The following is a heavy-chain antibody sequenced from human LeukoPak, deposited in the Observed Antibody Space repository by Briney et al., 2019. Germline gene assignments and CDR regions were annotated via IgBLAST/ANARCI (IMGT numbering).Heavy chain of an antibody. CDR1: GFTFSGYG. J-gene: IGHJ4*02. CDR3: AKGGYCSSTSCLIGGY. D-gene: IGHD2-2*01. V-gene: IGHV3-30*18. CDR2: ISYDGSNK. Sequence: GGSLRLSCAASGFTFSGYGMHWVRQAPGKGLEGVAVISYDGSNKYYADSVKDRFTISRDNSKNTLYLQMNNLRAEDTAMYYCAKGGYCSSTSCLIGGYWGQGTLVTVSS.